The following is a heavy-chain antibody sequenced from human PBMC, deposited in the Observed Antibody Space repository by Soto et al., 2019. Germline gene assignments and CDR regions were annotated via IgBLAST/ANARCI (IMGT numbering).Heavy chain of an antibody. V-gene: IGHV1-69*06. D-gene: IGHD2-2*01. Sequence: QVQLVQSGAEVQKPGSSVKVSCKASGGTFSSYAISWVRQAPGQGLEWMGGIIPIFGTANYAQKFQGRVTITADKSTSTAYMELISLRSEDTAVYYCAGGHCSSTSCYYYYYYGMDVWGQGTTVTVSS. CDR2: IIPIFGTA. CDR1: GGTFSSYA. J-gene: IGHJ6*02. CDR3: AGGHCSSTSCYYYYYYGMDV.